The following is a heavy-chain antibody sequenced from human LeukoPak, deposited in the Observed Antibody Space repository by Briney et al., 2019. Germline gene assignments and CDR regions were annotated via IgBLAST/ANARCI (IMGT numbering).Heavy chain of an antibody. CDR1: GFTFNTYA. CDR3: ARGGTGGEYKYYYYMDV. CDR2: ISSSNSYI. J-gene: IGHJ6*03. D-gene: IGHD3/OR15-3a*01. V-gene: IGHV3-21*01. Sequence: PGGSLRLSCAASGFTFNTYAMNWVRKSPGKGLEWVSSISSSNSYIYYADSVKGRFTISRENAKNSLYLQMDALRPGEPAVFSCARGGTGGEYKYYYYMDVWGKGTTVTVSS.